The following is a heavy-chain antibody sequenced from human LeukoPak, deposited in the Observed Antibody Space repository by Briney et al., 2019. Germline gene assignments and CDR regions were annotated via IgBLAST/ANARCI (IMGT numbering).Heavy chain of an antibody. CDR1: GGTFSSYA. V-gene: IGHV1-69*13. CDR2: IIPIFGTA. Sequence: ASVKVSCKASGGTFSSYAISWVRQAPGQGLEWMGGIIPIFGTANYAQKFQGRVTITADESTSTAYMELSSLRSEDTAVYYCARHNRKIYYYDSSGYHYWGQGTLVTVSS. J-gene: IGHJ4*02. CDR3: ARHNRKIYYYDSSGYHY. D-gene: IGHD3-22*01.